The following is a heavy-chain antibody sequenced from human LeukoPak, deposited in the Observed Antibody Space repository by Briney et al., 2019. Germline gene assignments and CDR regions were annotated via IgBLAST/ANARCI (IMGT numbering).Heavy chain of an antibody. CDR3: ARSIVVVPAAIEPYNWFDP. J-gene: IGHJ5*02. Sequence: GSSVKVSCKASGGTFSSYAISWVRQAPGQGLEWMGGIIPIFGTANYAQKFQGGVTITTDESTSTAYMELSSLRSEDTAVYYCARSIVVVPAAIEPYNWFDPWGQGTLVTVSS. D-gene: IGHD2-2*01. V-gene: IGHV1-69*05. CDR2: IIPIFGTA. CDR1: GGTFSSYA.